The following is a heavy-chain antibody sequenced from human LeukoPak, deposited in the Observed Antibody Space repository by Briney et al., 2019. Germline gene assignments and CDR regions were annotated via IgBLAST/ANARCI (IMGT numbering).Heavy chain of an antibody. J-gene: IGHJ6*03. D-gene: IGHD2-2*01. V-gene: IGHV1-2*02. CDR3: ARDCSSTSCHSVHHVVAVYYYYYMDV. CDR1: GYTFTGYY. CDR2: INPNSGGT. Sequence: ASVKVSCKASGYTFTGYYMHWVRQAPGQGLEWMGWINPNSGGTNYAQKFQGRVTMTRDTSISTAYMELSRLRSDDTAVYYCARDCSSTSCHSVHHVVAVYYYYYMDVWGKGTTVTVSS.